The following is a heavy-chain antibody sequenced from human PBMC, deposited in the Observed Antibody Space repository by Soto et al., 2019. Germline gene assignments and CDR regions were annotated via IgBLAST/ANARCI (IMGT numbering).Heavy chain of an antibody. J-gene: IGHJ4*02. CDR3: ARPEWIQLWFDY. D-gene: IGHD5-18*01. CDR2: IYYSGIS. V-gene: IGHV4-31*03. Sequence: QVQLLESGPGLVKPSQTLSLICNVSGASISSGGYYWSWIRQRPGGGLEWLGFIYYSGISHYNPSLTSRATISVDTSKNQFSLNLISVTAADTAVYYCARPEWIQLWFDYWGQGALVTVS. CDR1: GASISSGGYY.